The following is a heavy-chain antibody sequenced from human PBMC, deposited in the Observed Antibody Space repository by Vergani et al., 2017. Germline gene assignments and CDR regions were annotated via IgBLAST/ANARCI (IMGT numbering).Heavy chain of an antibody. D-gene: IGHD2-2*01. CDR2: ISWNSGSI. Sequence: EVQLVESGGGLVQPGRSLRLSCAASGFTFDDYAMHWVRQAPGKGLEWVSGISWNSGSIGYADSVKGRFTISRDNAKNSLYLQMNSLRAEDTALYYCAKXIDCSSTSCYSPWNAFDIGGQGTMVTVSS. CDR1: GFTFDDYA. CDR3: AKXIDCSSTSCYSPWNAFDI. J-gene: IGHJ3*02. V-gene: IGHV3-9*01.